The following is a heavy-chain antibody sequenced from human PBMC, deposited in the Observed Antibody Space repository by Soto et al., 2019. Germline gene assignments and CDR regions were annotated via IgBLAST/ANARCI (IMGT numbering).Heavy chain of an antibody. J-gene: IGHJ5*02. D-gene: IGHD3-3*01. CDR2: ISAYNGNT. CDR1: GYTFTSYG. V-gene: IGHV1-18*01. CDR3: GRDSAPPESYDFWSGIGWFDP. Sequence: ASVKVSCKASGYTFTSYGISWVRQAPGQGLEWMGWISAYNGNTNYAQKLQGRVTMTTDTSTSTAYMELRSLRSDDTAVYYCGRDSAPPESYDFWSGIGWFDPWGQGTLVTVPS.